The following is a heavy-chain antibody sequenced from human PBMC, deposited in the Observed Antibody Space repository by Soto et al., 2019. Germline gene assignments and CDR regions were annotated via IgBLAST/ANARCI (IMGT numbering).Heavy chain of an antibody. D-gene: IGHD1-26*01. V-gene: IGHV6-1*01. CDR2: TYYRSRWYN. J-gene: IGHJ4*02. Sequence: SQTLSLTCAISGDSVSGNSAAWNWIRQSPSRGLEWLGRTYYRSRWYNNYAVSVKSRITVSPDTSKNQFSLHLNSVPPEDPAVYCCAREFPYNVSSDSWLDYWGQGALVTVSS. CDR1: GDSVSGNSAA. CDR3: AREFPYNVSSDSWLDY.